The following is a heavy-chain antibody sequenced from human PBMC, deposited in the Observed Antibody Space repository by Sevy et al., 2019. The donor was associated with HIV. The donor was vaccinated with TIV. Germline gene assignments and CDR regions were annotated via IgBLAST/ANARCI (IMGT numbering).Heavy chain of an antibody. CDR2: ISSSSDSSRTL. Sequence: GGSLRLTCVASGFTFSSYSMNWVRQAPGKGLEWVSYISSSSDSSRTLYYADSVKGRFSISRDNAKNSVHLQMTSRRVEDTAVYYCARPDLSGWYFDFWGHGTLVTVSS. CDR3: ARPDLSGWYFDF. V-gene: IGHV3-48*01. J-gene: IGHJ4*01. D-gene: IGHD6-19*01. CDR1: GFTFSSYS.